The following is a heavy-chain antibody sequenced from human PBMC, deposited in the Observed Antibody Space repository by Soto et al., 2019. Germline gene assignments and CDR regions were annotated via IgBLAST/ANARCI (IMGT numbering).Heavy chain of an antibody. D-gene: IGHD5-12*01. CDR1: GFSLSNARMG. CDR3: ARFLSVATHLFDY. V-gene: IGHV2-26*01. J-gene: IGHJ4*02. CDR2: IFSNDEK. Sequence: QVTLKESGPVLVKPTETLTLTCTVSGFSLSNARMGVSWIRQPPGKALEWLAHIFSNDEKSYSTSLKSRLTISKDTSKSQVVLTMTNMDPVDTATYLCARFLSVATHLFDYWGQGTLVTVSS.